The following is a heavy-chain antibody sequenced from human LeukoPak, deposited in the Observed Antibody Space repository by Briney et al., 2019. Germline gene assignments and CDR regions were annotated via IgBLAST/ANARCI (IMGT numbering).Heavy chain of an antibody. J-gene: IGHJ4*02. CDR3: ARSQTGGTFDY. CDR2: TYYRSKWSS. Sequence: SQTLSLTRAISGDSVSSRSAAWNWLRQSPSRGLEWLGRTYYRSKWSSGYAESVKSRITINPDTSKNQFSLQLESVTPEDTAVYYCARSQTGGTFDYWGQGALVTVSS. CDR1: GDSVSSRSAA. V-gene: IGHV6-1*01. D-gene: IGHD1-26*01.